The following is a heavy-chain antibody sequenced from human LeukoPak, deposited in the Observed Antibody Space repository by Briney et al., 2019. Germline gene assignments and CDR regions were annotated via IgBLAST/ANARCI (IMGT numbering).Heavy chain of an antibody. CDR1: GFTFDDYG. Sequence: PGGSLRLPCAASGFTFDDYGMSWVRQAPGKGLEWVSGINWNGGSTGYADSVKGRFTISRDNAKNSLYLQMNSLRAEDTALYYCAREFRVMTTVVTREYYFDYWGQGTLVTVSS. J-gene: IGHJ4*02. V-gene: IGHV3-20*04. CDR2: INWNGGST. CDR3: AREFRVMTTVVTREYYFDY. D-gene: IGHD4-23*01.